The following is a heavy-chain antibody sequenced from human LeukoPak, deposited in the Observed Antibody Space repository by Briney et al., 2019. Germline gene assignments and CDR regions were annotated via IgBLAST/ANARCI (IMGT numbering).Heavy chain of an antibody. V-gene: IGHV4-59*08. CDR3: ARQSGNTNYFDL. D-gene: IGHD1-26*01. CDR2: IYYSGST. Sequence: SETLSLTCTVSGGSINNYYWSWIRQPPGKGLEYIGNIYYSGSTNYDPSLKSRVTISVDTSKNQFSLKMSSVTAADTAVYYCARQSGNTNYFDLWGQGTLVTVSS. J-gene: IGHJ4*02. CDR1: GGSINNYY.